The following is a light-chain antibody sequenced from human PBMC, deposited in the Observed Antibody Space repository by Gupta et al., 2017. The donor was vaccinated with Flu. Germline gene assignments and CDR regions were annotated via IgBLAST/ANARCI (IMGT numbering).Light chain of an antibody. CDR3: QQYDTSPLT. J-gene: IGKJ4*01. CDR1: QSLSNNY. CDR2: GAS. Sequence: ETATLSCRASQSLSNNYVAWYQQKPGQSPRLLIYGASSRATGIADRFGGSGSGTDFTLTISGLEAEDFAVYYCQQYDTSPLTFGGGTKVEIK. V-gene: IGKV3-20*01.